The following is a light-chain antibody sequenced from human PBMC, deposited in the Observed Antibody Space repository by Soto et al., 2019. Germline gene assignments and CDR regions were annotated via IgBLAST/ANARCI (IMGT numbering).Light chain of an antibody. CDR2: DAS. J-gene: IGKJ1*01. V-gene: IGKV3-11*01. CDR3: QHRGR. CDR1: QSVSKF. Sequence: EVVLTQSPATLSLSPGDRATLSCRAGQSVSKFIAWYQHKPGQAPRLLIYDASNRATGIPARFSGSGSGTDFTLTITSLESEDFAVYYGQHRGRFGQGTKVDIK.